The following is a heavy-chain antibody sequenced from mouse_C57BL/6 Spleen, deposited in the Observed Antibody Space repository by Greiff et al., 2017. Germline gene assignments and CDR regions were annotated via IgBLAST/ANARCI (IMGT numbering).Heavy chain of an antibody. D-gene: IGHD2-4*01. J-gene: IGHJ1*03. CDR1: GYTFTSYG. Sequence: QVHVKQSGAELARPGASVKLSCKASGYTFTSYGISWVKQRTGQGLEWIGEIYPRSGNTYYNEKFKGKATLTADKSSSTAYMELRSLTSEDSAVYFCARDDYGWYFDVWGTGTTVTVSS. CDR2: IYPRSGNT. V-gene: IGHV1-81*01. CDR3: ARDDYGWYFDV.